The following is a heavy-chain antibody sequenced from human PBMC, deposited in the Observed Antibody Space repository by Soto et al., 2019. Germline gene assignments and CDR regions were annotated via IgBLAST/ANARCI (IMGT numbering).Heavy chain of an antibody. J-gene: IGHJ4*02. CDR2: IYSGGST. D-gene: IGHD3-3*01. Sequence: GGSLRLSCAASGFTVSSNYMSWVRQAPGKGLEWVSVIYSGGSTYYADSVKGRFTISRDNSKNTLYLQMNSLRAEDTAVYYCARGNDFWSGYYHFDYWGQGTLVTVSS. CDR3: ARGNDFWSGYYHFDY. V-gene: IGHV3-53*01. CDR1: GFTVSSNY.